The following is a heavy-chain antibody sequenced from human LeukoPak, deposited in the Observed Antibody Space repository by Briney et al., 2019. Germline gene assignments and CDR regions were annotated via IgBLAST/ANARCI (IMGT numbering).Heavy chain of an antibody. CDR2: ISSSSSYI. D-gene: IGHD3-22*01. V-gene: IGHV3-21*01. Sequence: GGSLRLSCAASGFTFSTYSMNWVRQAPGKGLEWVSSISSSSSYIYYADSVKGRFTISRDNAKNSLYLQMNSLRAEDTAVYYCASEYYYDSSGPWGGDYWGQGTLVTVSS. J-gene: IGHJ4*02. CDR3: ASEYYYDSSGPWGGDY. CDR1: GFTFSTYS.